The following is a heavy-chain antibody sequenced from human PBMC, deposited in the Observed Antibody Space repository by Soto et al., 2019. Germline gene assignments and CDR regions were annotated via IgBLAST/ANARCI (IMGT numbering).Heavy chain of an antibody. V-gene: IGHV3-21*04. CDR1: GFTFNTYA. Sequence: GGSLRLSCAASGFTFNTYAMHWVRQSPGKGLEWVAFISSGSDYIYYADSVKGRFTISRDNAESSMFLHMNSLTDDDTALYYCASEFCTGGSCYSRIFDYWGHGALVTVS. CDR2: ISSGSDYI. CDR3: ASEFCTGGSCYSRIFDY. D-gene: IGHD2-15*01. J-gene: IGHJ4*01.